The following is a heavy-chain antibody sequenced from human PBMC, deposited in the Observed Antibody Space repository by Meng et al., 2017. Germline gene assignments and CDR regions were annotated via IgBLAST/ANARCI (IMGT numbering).Heavy chain of an antibody. D-gene: IGHD3/OR15-3a*01. Sequence: EVQLVESGGGLVQPGGSLRLSCVASGPTFNSYWMHWVRQAPGKGLVWVSRIKSDGSVTTYADIVKGRFTISRDNAKNTVYLQMKSLRAEDTAVYYCAKDHNFGGTGSLFDYWGQGTLVTVSS. CDR3: AKDHNFGGTGSLFDY. CDR1: GPTFNSYW. CDR2: IKSDGSVT. J-gene: IGHJ4*02. V-gene: IGHV3-74*01.